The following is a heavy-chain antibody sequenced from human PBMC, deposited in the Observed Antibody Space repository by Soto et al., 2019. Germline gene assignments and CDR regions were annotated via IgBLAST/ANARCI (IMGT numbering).Heavy chain of an antibody. J-gene: IGHJ6*02. CDR1: GDSVSSNSAA. V-gene: IGHV6-1*01. D-gene: IGHD3-3*01. Sequence: SQTLSLTCALSGDSVSSNSAAWNWIRHSPSRGLEWLGRTYYRSKWYNDYAVSVKSRITINPDTSKNQFSLQLNSVTPEDTAVYYCARDLSITIFGVVIQTPYYSGMDFWGQGTTVTVSS. CDR2: TYYRSKWYN. CDR3: ARDLSITIFGVVIQTPYYSGMDF.